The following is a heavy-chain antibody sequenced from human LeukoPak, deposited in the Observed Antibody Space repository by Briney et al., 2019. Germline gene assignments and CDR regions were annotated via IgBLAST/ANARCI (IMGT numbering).Heavy chain of an antibody. CDR3: TRGDYHDSSGYSY. J-gene: IGHJ4*02. CDR1: GFTFSDYY. Sequence: PGGSLRLSCAASGFTFSDYYMSWIRQAPGKGLEWVGFIRSKAYGGTTEYAASVKGRFTISRDDSKSIAYLQMNSLKTEDTAVYYCTRGDYHDSSGYSYWGQGTLVTVSS. V-gene: IGHV3-49*03. CDR2: IRSKAYGGTT. D-gene: IGHD3-22*01.